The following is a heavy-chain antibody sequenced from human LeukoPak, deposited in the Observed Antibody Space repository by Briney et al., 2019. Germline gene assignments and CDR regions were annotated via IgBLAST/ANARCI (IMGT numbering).Heavy chain of an antibody. Sequence: SETLSLTCTVSGGSISSYYWSWIRQPPGKGLEWIGYIYYSGSTNYNPSLKSRVTISVDTSKNQFSLKLSSVTAADTAVYYCARRQQLVDWFDPWGQGTLVTVSS. CDR1: GGSISSYY. CDR2: IYYSGST. CDR3: ARRQQLVDWFDP. D-gene: IGHD6-13*01. J-gene: IGHJ5*02. V-gene: IGHV4-59*08.